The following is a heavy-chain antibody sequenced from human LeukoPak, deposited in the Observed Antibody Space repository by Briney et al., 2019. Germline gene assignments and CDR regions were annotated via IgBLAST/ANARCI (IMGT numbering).Heavy chain of an antibody. CDR2: IHYTGTS. CDR3: ANQIVGGFFAN. Sequence: MPSETLSLTCTVSGGSTRSADDYWSWICQHPGKGLEWIGYIHYTGTSYYNPSLKTRVAISLDTSKNQFSLKLSSVTAADTAIYYCANQIVGGFFANWGQGTQVTVSS. D-gene: IGHD1-26*01. V-gene: IGHV4-31*03. J-gene: IGHJ4*02. CDR1: GGSTRSADDY.